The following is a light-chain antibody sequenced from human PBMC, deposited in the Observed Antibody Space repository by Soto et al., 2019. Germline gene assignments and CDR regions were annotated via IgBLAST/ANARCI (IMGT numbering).Light chain of an antibody. CDR1: SSNIGAGYD. V-gene: IGLV1-40*01. CDR3: QSSDMHLGGSGV. CDR2: GHT. Sequence: QSVLTQPPSVSGAPGQRVIISCTGSSSNIGAGYDVNWYQHLPGKAPKLLIYGHTNRPSGVPDRFSGSKSGTSASLAITGLPPEDEAEYYCQSSDMHLGGSGVFGGGTKLTVL. J-gene: IGLJ3*02.